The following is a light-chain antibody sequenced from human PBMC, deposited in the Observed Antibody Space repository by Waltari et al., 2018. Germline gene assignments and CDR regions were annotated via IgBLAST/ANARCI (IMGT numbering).Light chain of an antibody. Sequence: DIQMTQSPSSLSASVGDRVTITCRASQSISSYVNWYQQKPGKAPQLLIYAAFGLQSGVPPRFSGSGSGTDFTLTISSLQPEDFATYYCQQSYSIPYTFGQGTKLEIK. CDR1: QSISSY. J-gene: IGKJ2*01. V-gene: IGKV1-39*01. CDR3: QQSYSIPYT. CDR2: AAF.